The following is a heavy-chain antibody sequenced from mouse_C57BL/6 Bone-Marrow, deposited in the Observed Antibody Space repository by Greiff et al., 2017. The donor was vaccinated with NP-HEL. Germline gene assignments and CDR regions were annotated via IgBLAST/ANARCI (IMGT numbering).Heavy chain of an antibody. V-gene: IGHV3-6*01. CDR2: ISYDGSN. CDR1: GYSITSGYY. CDR3: ARARYGSSYYYAMDY. Sequence: VQLKESGPGLVKPSQSLSLTCSVTGYSITSGYYWNWIRQFPGNKLEWMGYISYDGSNNYNPSLKNRISITRDTSKNQFFLKLNSVTTEDTATYYCARARYGSSYYYAMDYWGQGTSVTVSS. J-gene: IGHJ4*01. D-gene: IGHD1-1*01.